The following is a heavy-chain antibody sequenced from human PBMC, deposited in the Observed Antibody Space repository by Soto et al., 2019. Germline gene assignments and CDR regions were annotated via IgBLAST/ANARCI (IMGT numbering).Heavy chain of an antibody. CDR1: GFTFSIYA. D-gene: IGHD3-22*01. Sequence: PGGSLRLSCAASGFTFSIYAMSWVRQAPGKGLEWVSTVSSGGGTTYYADSVKGRFTISRDNSKNTLYLQMNSLRAEDTAVYYCARRYYYDSSGYYYYFDYWGQGTLVTVSS. V-gene: IGHV3-23*01. CDR3: ARRYYYDSSGYYYYFDY. CDR2: VSSGGGTT. J-gene: IGHJ4*02.